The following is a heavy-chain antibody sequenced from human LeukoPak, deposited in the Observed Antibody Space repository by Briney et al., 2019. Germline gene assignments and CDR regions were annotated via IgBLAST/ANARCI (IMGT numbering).Heavy chain of an antibody. D-gene: IGHD6-13*01. J-gene: IGHJ4*02. V-gene: IGHV1-3*02. CDR3: ARGYSSSWSPGFDY. CDR1: GYTFTNYA. Sequence: GASVKVSCKASGYTFTNYAMHWVRQAPGQRLEWMGWTNAGNVNTKYSQEFQGRVTFTRDTSASTAYMELSSLTSEDMAVYYCARGYSSSWSPGFDYWGQGTLVTVSS. CDR2: TNAGNVNT.